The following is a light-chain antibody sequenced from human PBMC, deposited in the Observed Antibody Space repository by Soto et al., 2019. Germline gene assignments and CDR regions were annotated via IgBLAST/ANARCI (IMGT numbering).Light chain of an antibody. CDR3: QQYAYSPQT. CDR2: GAS. Sequence: EIVLTQSPGTLSLSPGERATLSFRPSQSLSSTYLAWYQQKPDQAPRLLIYGASSRATGIPDRFSGSGSRTDFTLTISRLEPEDFAVYYCQQYAYSPQTFGQGTKVDI. CDR1: QSLSSTY. J-gene: IGKJ1*01. V-gene: IGKV3-20*01.